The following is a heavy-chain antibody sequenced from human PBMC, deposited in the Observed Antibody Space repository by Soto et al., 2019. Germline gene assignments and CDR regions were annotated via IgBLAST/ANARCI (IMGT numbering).Heavy chain of an antibody. D-gene: IGHD2-15*01. Sequence: PSQTLSLTCVISGDSVSSNSAAWNWIRQSPSRGLEWLGRTYYRSKWYNDYAVSVKSRITINPDTSKNQFSLQLNSVTPEDTAVYYCARACCSGGSCWAWSNWFDPWGQGTLVTV. CDR3: ARACCSGGSCWAWSNWFDP. J-gene: IGHJ5*02. CDR1: GDSVSSNSAA. CDR2: TYYRSKWYN. V-gene: IGHV6-1*01.